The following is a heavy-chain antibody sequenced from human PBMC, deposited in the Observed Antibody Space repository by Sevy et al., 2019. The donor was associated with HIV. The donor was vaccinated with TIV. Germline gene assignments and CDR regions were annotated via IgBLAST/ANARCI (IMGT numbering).Heavy chain of an antibody. CDR1: GGSITSLY. CDR2: IYYNGPI. Sequence: SETLSLTCTVSGGSITSLYWHWIRQPPGKGLEWIANIYYNGPINYNPSLKSPATLSLDTSKNQLSLRLGSVTAADTAMYYCAGENAWGRGYSWGQGTLVTVSS. V-gene: IGHV4-59*08. D-gene: IGHD1-26*01. CDR3: AGENAWGRGYS. J-gene: IGHJ4*02.